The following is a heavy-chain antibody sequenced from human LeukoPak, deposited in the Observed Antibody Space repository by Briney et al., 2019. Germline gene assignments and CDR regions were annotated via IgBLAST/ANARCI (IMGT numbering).Heavy chain of an antibody. CDR1: GYTFTSYY. CDR2: INPSGDFR. Sequence: ASVKVSCKASGYTFTSYYMHWVRQAPGQGLEWMGIINPSGDFRSYAQKFRGRVTVTRDMSTRTVYMELSDLRPEDTAVYYCARDYCSSTSCYVEAASTAPDYWGQGTLVTVSS. CDR3: ARDYCSSTSCYVEAASTAPDY. J-gene: IGHJ4*02. V-gene: IGHV1-46*01. D-gene: IGHD2-2*01.